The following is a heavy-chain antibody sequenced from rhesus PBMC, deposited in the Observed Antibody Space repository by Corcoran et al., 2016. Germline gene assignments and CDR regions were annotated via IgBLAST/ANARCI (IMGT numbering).Heavy chain of an antibody. CDR2: INNNGGRT. J-gene: IGHJ4*01. V-gene: IGHV3-178*01. D-gene: IGHD1-26*01. Sequence: EVQLVESGGGLAKTGGSLTLSCAASGFNFSDYYMAWVRQAQEKGREWGARINNNGGRTWYADSGKGKCTISRENAKNTLYLQIDSLRLEDTAVYYCGRNPNWNYVGDYDFWGHGVLVLVSS. CDR1: GFNFSDYY. CDR3: GRNPNWNYVGDYDF.